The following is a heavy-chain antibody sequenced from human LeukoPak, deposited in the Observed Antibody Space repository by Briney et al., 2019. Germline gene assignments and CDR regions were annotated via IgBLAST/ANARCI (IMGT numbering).Heavy chain of an antibody. CDR2: IYYSGST. J-gene: IGHJ5*02. CDR3: ARANRGYYDSSGYSPWFDP. Sequence: SETLSLTCTVSGGSISSHYWSWIRQPPGKGLEWIGYIYYSGSTNYNPSLKSRVTISVDTSKNQFSLKLSSVTAADTAVYYCARANRGYYDSSGYSPWFDPWGQGTLVTVSS. D-gene: IGHD3-22*01. V-gene: IGHV4-59*11. CDR1: GGSISSHY.